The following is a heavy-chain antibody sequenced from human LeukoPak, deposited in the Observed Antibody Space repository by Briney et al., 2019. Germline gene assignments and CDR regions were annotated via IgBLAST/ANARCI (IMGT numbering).Heavy chain of an antibody. CDR3: ARGDSSGYYDGDY. Sequence: PSETLSLTCTVSGGSISSYYWSWIRQPPGKGLEWIGYIYYSGSTNYNPSLKSRVTISVDTSKNQFSLKLSSVTAADTAVYYCARGDSSGYYDGDYWGQGTLVTVSS. D-gene: IGHD3-22*01. CDR1: GGSISSYY. V-gene: IGHV4-59*01. J-gene: IGHJ4*02. CDR2: IYYSGST.